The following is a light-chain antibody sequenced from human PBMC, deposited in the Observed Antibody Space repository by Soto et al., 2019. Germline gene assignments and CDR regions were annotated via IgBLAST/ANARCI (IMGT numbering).Light chain of an antibody. J-gene: IGKJ3*01. CDR1: RDISNS. V-gene: IGKV1-12*01. Sequence: DIQMTKSASSVSASVGDRLTITCRASRDISNSLAWYQQTPGKAPKLLLRGASSLHRGVPSRFSGGGAGTEFTLTISSLQPEDFATYYCQQTSAFPRTFGQGTNVDVK. CDR3: QQTSAFPRT. CDR2: GAS.